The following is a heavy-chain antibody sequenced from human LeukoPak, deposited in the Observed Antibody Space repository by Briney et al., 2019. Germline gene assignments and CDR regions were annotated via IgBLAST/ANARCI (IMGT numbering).Heavy chain of an antibody. Sequence: GGSLRLSCAASGFTFSFYGMHWVRQAPGKGLEWVAFIRKDGSNQFYADSVKGRFTISRNNSKNTVYLQMNSLRPEDTALYHCAKDITESGSYDFDYWGQGILVTVSS. CDR3: AKDITESGSYDFDY. V-gene: IGHV3-30*02. J-gene: IGHJ4*02. CDR2: IRKDGSNQ. D-gene: IGHD1-26*01. CDR1: GFTFSFYG.